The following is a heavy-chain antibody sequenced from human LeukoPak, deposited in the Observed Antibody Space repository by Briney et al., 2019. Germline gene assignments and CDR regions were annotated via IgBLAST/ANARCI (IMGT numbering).Heavy chain of an antibody. D-gene: IGHD4-17*01. CDR3: ARLSLFGDPFDY. CDR2: IYTSGST. J-gene: IGHJ4*02. Sequence: SETLSLTCTVSGGSISSGSYYWSWLRQPAGKGLEWIGRIYTSGSTNYNPSLKSRVTISVDTSKNQFSLKLSSVTAADTAVYYCARLSLFGDPFDYWGQGTLVTVSS. CDR1: GGSISSGSYY. V-gene: IGHV4-61*02.